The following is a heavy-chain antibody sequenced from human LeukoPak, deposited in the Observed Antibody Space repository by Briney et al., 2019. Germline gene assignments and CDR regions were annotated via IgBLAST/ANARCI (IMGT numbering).Heavy chain of an antibody. D-gene: IGHD6-19*01. CDR1: GGSVSSDSNY. CDR3: ARAHSSGWPHMFDP. Sequence: PSETLSLTCSVSGGSVSSDSNYWSWIRQPPGKGLEWIGYISYSGSTDYNPSLKSRVTMSIDTSKNQFSLKLSSVTAADTAVYYCARAHSSGWPHMFDPWGQGTLVTVPS. V-gene: IGHV4-61*01. CDR2: ISYSGST. J-gene: IGHJ5*02.